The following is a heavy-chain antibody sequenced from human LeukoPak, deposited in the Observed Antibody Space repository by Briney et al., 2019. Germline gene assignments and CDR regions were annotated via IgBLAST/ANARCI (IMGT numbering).Heavy chain of an antibody. V-gene: IGHV1-2*02. J-gene: IGHJ5*02. CDR1: GYIFTGYY. Sequence: GASVKVSCKASGYIFTGYYMHWVRQAPGQGLEWMGWINPNSGGADYAQKFQGRVTMTRDTSISTAYMALSRLPSDDTAVYYCARGPPEYCSGGSCYSGRNWFDPWGQGTLVTVSS. CDR3: ARGPPEYCSGGSCYSGRNWFDP. D-gene: IGHD2-15*01. CDR2: INPNSGGA.